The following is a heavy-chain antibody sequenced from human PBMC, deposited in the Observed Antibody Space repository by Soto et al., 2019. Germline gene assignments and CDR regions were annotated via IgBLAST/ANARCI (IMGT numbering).Heavy chain of an antibody. CDR1: GYSISSGYY. V-gene: IGHV4-38-2*02. J-gene: IGHJ3*02. CDR3: ATPGDGGPQDDYDSSGYPWSKAFDI. CDR2: IYHSGST. D-gene: IGHD3-22*01. Sequence: SETLSLTCTVSGYSISSGYYWGWIRQPPGKGLEWIGSIYHSGSTYYNPSLKSRVTISVDTSKNQFSLKLSSVTAADTAVYYCATPGDGGPQDDYDSSGYPWSKAFDIWGQGTMVTVSS.